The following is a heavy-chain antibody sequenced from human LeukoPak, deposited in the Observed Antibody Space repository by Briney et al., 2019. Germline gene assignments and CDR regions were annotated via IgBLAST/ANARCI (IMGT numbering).Heavy chain of an antibody. D-gene: IGHD4-23*01. CDR2: INPSGGST. CDR3: ARGYGGNSFYFDY. J-gene: IGHJ4*02. V-gene: IGHV1-46*01. CDR1: GYTFTGYY. Sequence: ASVKVSCKASGYTFTGYYMHWVRQAPGQGLEWMGIINPSGGSTNNAQKFQGRVTMTRDTSTSTVYMELSSLRSEDTAVYCCARGYGGNSFYFDYWGQGTLVTVSS.